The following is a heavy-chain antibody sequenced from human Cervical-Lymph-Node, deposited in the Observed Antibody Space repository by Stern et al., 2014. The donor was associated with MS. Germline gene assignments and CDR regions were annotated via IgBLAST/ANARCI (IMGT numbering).Heavy chain of an antibody. V-gene: IGHV4-61*02. Sequence: QAQLQESGPGLVKPSQTLSLTCTVSGASIGSGTYYWSWIRQPAGKGLEWIGRIFTSGDTDYNSSLKGRVTISMDTSKTQFSLKLSSVTAADTALYYCARGGSYYVVFDPWGQGAQVTVSS. CDR3: ARGGSYYVVFDP. CDR2: IFTSGDT. J-gene: IGHJ5*02. CDR1: GASIGSGTYY. D-gene: IGHD1-26*01.